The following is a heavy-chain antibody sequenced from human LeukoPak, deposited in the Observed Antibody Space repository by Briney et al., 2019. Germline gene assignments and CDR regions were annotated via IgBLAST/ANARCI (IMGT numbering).Heavy chain of an antibody. V-gene: IGHV1-69*04. CDR1: GGTFSSYA. J-gene: IGHJ6*02. CDR3: ARDLGIQLWLYYGMDV. Sequence: SVKVSCKASGGTFSSYAISWVRQAPGQGLEWMGRIIPILGIANYAQKFQGRVTITADKSTSTAYMELSSLRSEDTAVYYRARDLGIQLWLYYGMDVWGQGTTVTVSS. D-gene: IGHD5-18*01. CDR2: IIPILGIA.